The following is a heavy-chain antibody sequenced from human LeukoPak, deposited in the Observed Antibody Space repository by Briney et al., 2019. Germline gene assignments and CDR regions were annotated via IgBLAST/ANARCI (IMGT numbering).Heavy chain of an antibody. J-gene: IGHJ3*02. CDR1: GFTFSSYW. CDR3: ARAVGYGAASYGFDT. CDR2: IIRDGTGT. Sequence: GGSLRLSCAASGFTFSSYWMHWVRQAPGKGLVWVSRIIRDGTGTDYADSVKGRFAISRDSAKNTLYLQMNSLRAEDTAVYYCARAVGYGAASYGFDTWGQGTMVTVSS. V-gene: IGHV3-74*01. D-gene: IGHD3-10*01.